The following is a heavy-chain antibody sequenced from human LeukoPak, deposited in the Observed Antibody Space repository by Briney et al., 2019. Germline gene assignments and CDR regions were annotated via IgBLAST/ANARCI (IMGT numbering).Heavy chain of an antibody. CDR1: GGTFSSYA. CDR3: ARSAVEMATISHFDY. CDR2: IIPIFGTA. V-gene: IGHV1-69*13. Sequence: ASVKVSCKASGGTFSSYAISWVRQAPGQGLEWMGGIIPIFGTANYAQKFQGRVTITADESTSTAYMELSSLRSGDTAVHYCARSAVEMATISHFDYWGQGTLVTVSS. J-gene: IGHJ4*02. D-gene: IGHD5-24*01.